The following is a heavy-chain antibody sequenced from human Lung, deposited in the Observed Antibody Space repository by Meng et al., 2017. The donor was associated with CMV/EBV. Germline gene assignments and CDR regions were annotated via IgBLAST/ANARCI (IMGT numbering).Heavy chain of an antibody. CDR3: ARSFTNDSTSSGGYFDL. CDR2: MYYSGIT. V-gene: IGHV4-39*07. D-gene: IGHD6-6*01. Sequence: QVQLQVSGPGLVKPSETLFLTVTVSGGSIRSSSYYWGWYRQPPGKGLEWIGSMYYSGITHYNPSLKTRVTILIDTSKAQFSLNLESLTAADTAMYYCARSFTNDSTSSGGYFDLWGQGSLDTVAS. J-gene: IGHJ4*02. CDR1: GGSIRSSSYY.